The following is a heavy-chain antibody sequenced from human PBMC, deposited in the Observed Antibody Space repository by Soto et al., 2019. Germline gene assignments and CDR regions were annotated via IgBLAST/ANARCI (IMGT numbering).Heavy chain of an antibody. J-gene: IGHJ4*02. CDR1: GYTFTSYA. CDR3: ARVTGYYYVDY. Sequence: QVQLVQSGAEEKKPGASVKVSCKASGYTFTSYAMHWVRQAPGQRLEWMGWINAGNGNTKYSQKFQGRVTITKDTSASTAYMELSSLRSEDTALYVCARVTGYYYVDYWGQGTLVTVSS. V-gene: IGHV1-3*05. D-gene: IGHD3-9*01. CDR2: INAGNGNT.